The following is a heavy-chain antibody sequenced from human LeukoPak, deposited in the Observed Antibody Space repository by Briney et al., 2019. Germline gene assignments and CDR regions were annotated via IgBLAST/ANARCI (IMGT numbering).Heavy chain of an antibody. Sequence: SETLSLTCTVSGGSISSYYWSWIRQPPGKGLEWIGYIYYSGSTNYNPSLKSRVTISVDTSKNQFSLKLSSVTAADTAVYYCARDPYYGSGSYYTDAFDIWGQGTMVTVSS. D-gene: IGHD3-10*01. CDR1: GGSISSYY. J-gene: IGHJ3*02. CDR2: IYYSGST. CDR3: ARDPYYGSGSYYTDAFDI. V-gene: IGHV4-59*12.